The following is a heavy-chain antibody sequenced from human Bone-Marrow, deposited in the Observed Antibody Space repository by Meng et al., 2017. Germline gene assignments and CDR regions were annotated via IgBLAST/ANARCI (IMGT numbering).Heavy chain of an antibody. CDR3: VRDSPYEKSGQYLRDP. CDR1: GFTFSSYE. V-gene: IGHV3-48*03. J-gene: IGHJ5*02. Sequence: GGSLRLSCAASGFTFSSYEMNWVRQAPGKGLEWVSYISSSGSTIYYADSVKGRFTISRDNAKNSLYLQMNSLRAEDTAVYYCVRDSPYEKSGQYLRDPWGQGTLVTVSS. D-gene: IGHD2-15*01. CDR2: ISSSGSTI.